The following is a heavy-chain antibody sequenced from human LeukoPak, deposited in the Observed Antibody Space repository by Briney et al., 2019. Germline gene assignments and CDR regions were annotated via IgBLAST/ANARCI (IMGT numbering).Heavy chain of an antibody. CDR1: GFTFSNAW. CDR2: IKSKTDGGTT. Sequence: GGSLRLSCAASGFTFSNAWMSWVRQAPGKGLEWVGRIKSKTDGGTTDFAAPVKGRFTISRDDSKSIAYLQMNSLKTEDTAVYYCTRGLWETYWGQGTLVTVSS. CDR3: TRGLWETY. J-gene: IGHJ4*02. D-gene: IGHD1-26*01. V-gene: IGHV3-15*01.